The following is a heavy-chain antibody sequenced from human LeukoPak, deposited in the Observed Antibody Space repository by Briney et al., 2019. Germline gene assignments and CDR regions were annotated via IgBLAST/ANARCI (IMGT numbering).Heavy chain of an antibody. CDR1: GFTFSSYR. J-gene: IGHJ4*02. CDR3: ARDQRYCSSTSCLCHFDY. CDR2: ISSSSSYI. Sequence: PGGSLRLSCAASGFTFSSYRMNWVRQAPGKGLEWVSSISSSSSYIYYADSVKGRFTISRDNAKNSLYLQINSLRAEDTAVYYCARDQRYCSSTSCLCHFDYWGQGTLVTVSS. V-gene: IGHV3-21*01. D-gene: IGHD2-2*01.